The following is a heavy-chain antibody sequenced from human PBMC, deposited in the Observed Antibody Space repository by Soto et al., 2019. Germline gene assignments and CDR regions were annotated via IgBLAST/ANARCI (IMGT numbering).Heavy chain of an antibody. Sequence: GGSLRLSCAASGFTFSSYWMHWVRQAPGKGLVWVSRINSDGSSTSYADSVKGRFTISRDNAKNTLYLQMNSLRAEDTAVYYCARDMSPLWFGELFDYWGQGTLVTVSS. CDR2: INSDGSST. J-gene: IGHJ4*02. D-gene: IGHD3-10*01. CDR1: GFTFSSYW. V-gene: IGHV3-74*01. CDR3: ARDMSPLWFGELFDY.